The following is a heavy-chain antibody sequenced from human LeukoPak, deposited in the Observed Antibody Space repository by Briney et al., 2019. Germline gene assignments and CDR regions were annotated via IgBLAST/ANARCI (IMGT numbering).Heavy chain of an antibody. CDR3: ARDHCSSTSCYAWFDP. D-gene: IGHD2-2*01. CDR2: INPNSGGT. V-gene: IGHV1-2*02. Sequence: ASVKVSCKASGYIFTGYYMHWVRQAPGQGLEWMGWINPNSGGTSYAQKFQGRVTMTRDTSISTAYMELSRLRSDDTAMYYCARDHCSSTSCYAWFDPWGQGTLVTVSS. CDR1: GYIFTGYY. J-gene: IGHJ5*02.